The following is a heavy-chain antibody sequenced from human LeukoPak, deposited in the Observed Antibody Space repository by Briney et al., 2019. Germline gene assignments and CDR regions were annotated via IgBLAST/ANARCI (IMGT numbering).Heavy chain of an antibody. Sequence: PSETLSLTCTVSGGSISSYYWSWIRQPPGKGLEWIGYIYYSGSTNYNPSLKSRVTISVDTSKNQFSLKLSSVTAADTAVYYCARVRRSSGWSFLPLEAFDIWGQGTMVTVSS. D-gene: IGHD6-19*01. V-gene: IGHV4-59*12. CDR1: GGSISSYY. J-gene: IGHJ3*02. CDR3: ARVRRSSGWSFLPLEAFDI. CDR2: IYYSGST.